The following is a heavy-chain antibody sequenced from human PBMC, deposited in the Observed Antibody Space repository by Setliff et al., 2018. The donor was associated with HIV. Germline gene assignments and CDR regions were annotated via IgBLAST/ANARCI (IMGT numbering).Heavy chain of an antibody. Sequence: SETLSLTCTVSGGSIVSSSYYWGWIRQPPGKGLEWIGTMYYRGTTYNNPSLKSRVTFSADTSKNQFSLNLNSVTATDTAVYYCARQGLTMNRGVPAPTLYYFDYWGPGILVTVSS. CDR2: MYYRGTT. CDR3: ARQGLTMNRGVPAPTLYYFDY. J-gene: IGHJ4*02. CDR1: GGSIVSSSYY. V-gene: IGHV4-39*01. D-gene: IGHD3-10*01.